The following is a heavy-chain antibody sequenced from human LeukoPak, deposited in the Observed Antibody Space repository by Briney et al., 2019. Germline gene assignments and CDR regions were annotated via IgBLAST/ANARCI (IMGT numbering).Heavy chain of an antibody. Sequence: SVKVSCKASGGTFSSYAISWVRQAPGQGLEWMGGIIPIFGTANYAQKFQGRVTITADESTSTAYMELSSLRSEDTAVYYCARGYSYGGPPGFDYWGQGTLVTVSS. V-gene: IGHV1-69*01. CDR3: ARGYSYGGPPGFDY. CDR1: GGTFSSYA. J-gene: IGHJ4*02. D-gene: IGHD5-18*01. CDR2: IIPIFGTA.